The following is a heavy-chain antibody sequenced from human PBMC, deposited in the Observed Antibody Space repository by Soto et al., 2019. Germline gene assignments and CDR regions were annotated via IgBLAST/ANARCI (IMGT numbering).Heavy chain of an antibody. Sequence: QVQLQESGPGLVKPSQTLSLTCTVSGGSISSGGYYWSWIRQHPGKGLEWIGYIYYSGSTYYNPSLKSRVTISVDTSKNQFALKLSSVTAADTAVYYCARGTRGSDDTGGGMDVWGQGTTVTVSS. CDR2: IYYSGST. CDR3: ARGTRGSDDTGGGMDV. J-gene: IGHJ6*02. V-gene: IGHV4-31*03. D-gene: IGHD1-26*01. CDR1: GGSISSGGYY.